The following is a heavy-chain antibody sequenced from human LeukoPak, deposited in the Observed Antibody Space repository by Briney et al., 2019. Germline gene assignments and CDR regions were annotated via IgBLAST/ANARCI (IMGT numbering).Heavy chain of an antibody. J-gene: IGHJ4*02. V-gene: IGHV3-21*01. CDR2: ISSSSSYI. CDR1: GFTFSSYS. D-gene: IGHD2/OR15-2a*01. Sequence: GGSVRLSCAASGFTFSSYSMNGVRQARGRGLEWVSSISSSSSYIYYADSVKVSFTISRDNDKNSLYLQMHSLRAEDTAVYSCASSIEFEGYWGQGTLVTVSS. CDR3: ASSIEFEGY.